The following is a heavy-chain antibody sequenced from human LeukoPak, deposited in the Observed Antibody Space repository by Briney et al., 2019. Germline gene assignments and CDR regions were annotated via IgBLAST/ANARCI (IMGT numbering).Heavy chain of an antibody. CDR2: IDHSGST. J-gene: IGHJ3*02. CDR3: ARQVDVGCSSTSCYGHGAFDI. Sequence: SETLSLTCAVYGGSFSGHYWSWIRQPPGKGLEWIGEIDHSGSTIYNPSLKSRVTISVDTSKNQFSLKLSSVTAADTAVYYCARQVDVGCSSTSCYGHGAFDIWGQGTVVTVSS. V-gene: IGHV4-34*01. CDR1: GGSFSGHY. D-gene: IGHD2-2*01.